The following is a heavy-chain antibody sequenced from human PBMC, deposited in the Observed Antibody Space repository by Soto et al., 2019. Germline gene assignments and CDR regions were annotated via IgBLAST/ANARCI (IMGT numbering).Heavy chain of an antibody. CDR3: AGTRGYCSGGSCPTVVDY. V-gene: IGHV4-59*01. CDR2: IYYSGST. J-gene: IGHJ4*02. CDR1: GGSISSYY. D-gene: IGHD2-15*01. Sequence: PSDPLSLTCTVSGGSISSYYWSWIRQPPGKGLERIGYIYYSGSTNYNPSLKSRVTISVDTSKNQFSLKLSSVTAADTAVYYCAGTRGYCSGGSCPTVVDYWGQGTLVTVS.